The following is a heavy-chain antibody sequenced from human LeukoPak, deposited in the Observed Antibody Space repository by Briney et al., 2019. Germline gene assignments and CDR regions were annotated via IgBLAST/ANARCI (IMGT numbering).Heavy chain of an antibody. CDR3: ARDRGSSSWYGGYYYYYYMDV. Sequence: GGSLRLSCAACGFTFDDYAMDWVRQAPGKGLEWVSGISWNSGSIGYADYVKGRFTTSRDTAKNSLYLQMNSLRAEDTAVYYCARDRGSSSWYGGYYYYYYMDVWGKGTTVTISS. CDR1: GFTFDDYA. J-gene: IGHJ6*03. CDR2: ISWNSGSI. D-gene: IGHD6-13*01. V-gene: IGHV3-9*01.